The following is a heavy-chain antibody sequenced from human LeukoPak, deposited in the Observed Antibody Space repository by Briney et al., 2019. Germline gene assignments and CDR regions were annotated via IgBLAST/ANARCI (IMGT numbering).Heavy chain of an antibody. CDR1: GYTFTAYY. D-gene: IGHD2-15*01. V-gene: IGHV1-2*02. CDR2: INPNSGGT. J-gene: IGHJ4*02. Sequence: ASVKVSCKASGYTFTAYYIHWVRHAPGQGLELMGWINPNSGGTNYAQNFQGRVTMTSDTSTYTTHMELSRLRSDDTAVYYCARSDVVVVTATTHFDYWGQGTLVIVSS. CDR3: ARSDVVVVTATTHFDY.